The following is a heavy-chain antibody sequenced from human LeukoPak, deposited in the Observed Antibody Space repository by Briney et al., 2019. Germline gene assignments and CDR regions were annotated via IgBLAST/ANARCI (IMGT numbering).Heavy chain of an antibody. CDR2: IYWDDDK. J-gene: IGHJ3*02. CDR1: GFALRTRGVG. V-gene: IGHV2-5*02. CDR3: AHRLGYCSGGSCYPDAFDI. D-gene: IGHD2-15*01. Sequence: KKSGPTLVNPAQTLTLTCTFSGFALRTRGVGVGWIRQPPGKALEWLSLIYWDDDKRYSPSLKSRLTITKDTSKNQVVLTMTYMDPVDTATYYCAHRLGYCSGGSCYPDAFDIWGQGTMVTVSS.